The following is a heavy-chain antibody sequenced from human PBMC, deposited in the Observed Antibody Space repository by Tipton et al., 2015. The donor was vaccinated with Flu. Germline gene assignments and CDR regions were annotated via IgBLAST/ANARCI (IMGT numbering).Heavy chain of an antibody. D-gene: IGHD2-2*02. V-gene: IGHV5-51*01. CDR1: GYSFTNYW. CDR2: IYPGDSDS. Sequence: QLVQSGAEVRKPGESLKISCKGSGYSFTNYWIGWVRQMPGKGLECMGVIYPGDSDSRYSPSFQGQLTISVDKSISTTYLQWSGMKASNSAIYYCAGLGAVGYCKGATCYIGGMGVWGQGTTVTVSS. CDR3: AGLGAVGYCKGATCYIGGMGV. J-gene: IGHJ6*02.